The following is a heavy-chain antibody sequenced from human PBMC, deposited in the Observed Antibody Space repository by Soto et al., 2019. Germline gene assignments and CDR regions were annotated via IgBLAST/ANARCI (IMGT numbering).Heavy chain of an antibody. V-gene: IGHV4-31*03. CDR3: ARAPSYCTNGVCYTFDY. Sequence: QVQLQESGPGLVKPSQTLSLTCTVSGGSISSGGYYWSWIRQHPGKGLEWIGYIYYSGSTYYNPSLKSRVTISVDTSKIQFSLKLSSVTAAYTAVYYCARAPSYCTNGVCYTFDYWGQGTLVTVSS. CDR2: IYYSGST. CDR1: GGSISSGGYY. J-gene: IGHJ4*02. D-gene: IGHD2-8*01.